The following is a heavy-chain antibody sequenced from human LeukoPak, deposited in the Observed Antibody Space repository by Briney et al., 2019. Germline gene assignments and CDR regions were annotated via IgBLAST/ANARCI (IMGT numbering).Heavy chain of an antibody. J-gene: IGHJ4*02. CDR1: GYTFTGHY. CDR3: AREFSSSWFDY. CDR2: INCNTGGT. D-gene: IGHD3-22*01. Sequence: ASVKVSCKASGYTFTGHYMHWVRQAPGQGLEWMGWINCNTGGTNYARNFQGWVRMTRDTSISTVYMELSRLRSDDTAVYYCAREFSSSWFDYWGQGTLVTVSS. V-gene: IGHV1-2*04.